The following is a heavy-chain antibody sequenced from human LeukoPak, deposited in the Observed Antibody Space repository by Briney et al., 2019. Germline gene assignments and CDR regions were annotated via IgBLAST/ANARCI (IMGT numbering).Heavy chain of an antibody. CDR3: ARRSYYYYGMDV. J-gene: IGHJ6*02. Sequence: EASVKVSCKASGYTFTGYYMHWVRQAPGQGLEWMGWINPNSGGTNYAQKFQGRVTMTRDTSISTAYMELSRLRSDDTAVYYCARRSYYYYGMDVWGQGTTVTVSS. D-gene: IGHD2-15*01. V-gene: IGHV1-2*02. CDR1: GYTFTGYY. CDR2: INPNSGGT.